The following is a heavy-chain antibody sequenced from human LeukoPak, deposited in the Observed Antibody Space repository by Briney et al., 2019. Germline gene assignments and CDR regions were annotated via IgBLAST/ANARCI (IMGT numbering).Heavy chain of an antibody. Sequence: SETLSLTCEVYGGSVSGYYWGWIRQPPGKGLEWIGEITHGGYTNYNPSLKSRVTISLDTSKKHFSLKLSSVTAADTAAYFCSRGSFSSGWHQRGNFYYGMDVWGQGTTVTVSS. J-gene: IGHJ6*02. CDR1: GGSVSGYY. CDR2: ITHGGYT. V-gene: IGHV4-34*01. CDR3: SRGSFSSGWHQRGNFYYGMDV. D-gene: IGHD6-19*01.